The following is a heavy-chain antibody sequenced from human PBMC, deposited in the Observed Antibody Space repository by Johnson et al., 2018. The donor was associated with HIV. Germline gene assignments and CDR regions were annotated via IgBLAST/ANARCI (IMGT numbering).Heavy chain of an antibody. CDR3: ARETRVWYNWNDGSRAFDI. V-gene: IGHV3-30*03. J-gene: IGHJ3*02. CDR2: ISYDGSNK. Sequence: VQLVESGGGLVKPGGSLRLSCAASGFTFSDYYMSWIRQAPGKGLEWVAVISYDGSNKYYADSVKCRFTISRDNSKNTLYLQMNSLRAEDTAVYYCARETRVWYNWNDGSRAFDIWGQGTMVTVSS. CDR1: GFTFSDYY. D-gene: IGHD1-1*01.